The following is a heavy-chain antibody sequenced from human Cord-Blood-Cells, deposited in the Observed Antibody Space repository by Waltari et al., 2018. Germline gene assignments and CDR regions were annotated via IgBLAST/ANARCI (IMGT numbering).Heavy chain of an antibody. CDR3: ARVARYSSSWYYFDY. D-gene: IGHD6-13*01. Sequence: QVQLQQRGAGLLKPSETLSPTCAVYGGSFSGYYCSCIRQPQGKGLEWIGEINHSGSTNYNPSLKSRVTISVDTSKNQFSLKLSSVTAADTAVYYCARVARYSSSWYYFDYWGQGTLVTVSS. CDR1: GGSFSGYY. J-gene: IGHJ4*02. CDR2: INHSGST. V-gene: IGHV4-34*01.